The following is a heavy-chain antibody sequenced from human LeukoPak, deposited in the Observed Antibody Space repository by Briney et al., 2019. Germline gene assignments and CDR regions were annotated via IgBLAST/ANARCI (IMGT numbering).Heavy chain of an antibody. Sequence: GASVKVSCKASGYTFTSYGISWVRQAPGQGLEWMGWISAYNGNTNYAQKLQGRVTMTTDTSTSTAYMELRSLRSDDTAACYCAREYYDSNRRDYFDYWGQGTLVTVSS. V-gene: IGHV1-18*01. D-gene: IGHD3-22*01. CDR3: AREYYDSNRRDYFDY. CDR1: GYTFTSYG. CDR2: ISAYNGNT. J-gene: IGHJ4*02.